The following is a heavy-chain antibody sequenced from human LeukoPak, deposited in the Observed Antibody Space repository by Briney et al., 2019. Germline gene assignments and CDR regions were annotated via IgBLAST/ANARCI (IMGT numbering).Heavy chain of an antibody. D-gene: IGHD4-17*01. V-gene: IGHV4-59*08. CDR1: GGSVSSYY. Sequence: SETLSLTCTVSGGSVSSYYWSWIRQPPGKGLEWIGYIYYSGCTNYNPSLKSRVTISVDTSKNQFSLKLSSVTAADTAVYYCATSTVTGSFDYWGQGTLVTVSS. CDR3: ATSTVTGSFDY. CDR2: IYYSGCT. J-gene: IGHJ4*02.